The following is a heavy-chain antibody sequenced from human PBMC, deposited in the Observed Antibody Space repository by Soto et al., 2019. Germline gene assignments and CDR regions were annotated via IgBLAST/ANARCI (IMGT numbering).Heavy chain of an antibody. CDR2: INSDGSST. CDR1: GFTFSSDW. J-gene: IGHJ4*02. V-gene: IGHV3-74*01. CDR3: ARDRGRYDFWSGYLTGGPVY. D-gene: IGHD3-3*01. Sequence: GGSLRLSCAASGFTFSSDWMHWVRQAPWKGLVWVSRINSDGSSTSYADSVKGRFTISRDNAKNTLYLQMNSLRAEDTAVYYCARDRGRYDFWSGYLTGGPVYWGQGTLVTVSS.